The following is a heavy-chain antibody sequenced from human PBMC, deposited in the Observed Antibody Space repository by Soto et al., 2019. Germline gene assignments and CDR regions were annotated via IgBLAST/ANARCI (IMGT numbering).Heavy chain of an antibody. Sequence: QVQLVQSGAEVKKPGASVKVSCKASGYTFTGYYMHWVRQAPGQGLEWMGWINPNSGGINYSKKFQGRVTMTRDTSISTAYMGLSRLRSDDTAVYYCARDFDGYYLPPTLPPPWFDPWGQGTLVTVSS. J-gene: IGHJ5*02. D-gene: IGHD3-22*01. CDR3: ARDFDGYYLPPTLPPPWFDP. CDR1: GYTFTGYY. CDR2: INPNSGGI. V-gene: IGHV1-2*02.